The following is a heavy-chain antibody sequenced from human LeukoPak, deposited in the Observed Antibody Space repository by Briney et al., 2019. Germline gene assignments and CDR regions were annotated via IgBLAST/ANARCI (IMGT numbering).Heavy chain of an antibody. Sequence: SETLSLTCTVSGGSISSSSYYWGWIRQPPGKGLEWIGSIYYSGSTYYNPSLKSRVTISVDTSKNQFSLKLSSVTAADTAVYYCARAVTTGFYFDYWGQGTLVTVSS. CDR3: ARAVTTGFYFDY. J-gene: IGHJ4*02. CDR2: IYYSGST. D-gene: IGHD4-17*01. V-gene: IGHV4-39*01. CDR1: GGSISSSSYY.